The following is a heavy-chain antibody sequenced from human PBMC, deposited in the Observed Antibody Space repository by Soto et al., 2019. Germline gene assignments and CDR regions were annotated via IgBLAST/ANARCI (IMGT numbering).Heavy chain of an antibody. CDR3: ASGGSSLDFDS. CDR2: INSDGSST. Sequence: GGSLRLSCAASGFTFRSYWMQWVRQAPGKGLVWVSWINSDGSSTSYADSVKGRFTISRDNAKNTLYLQMNSLRAEDTAVYYCASGGSSLDFDSWGEGTLVTVS. J-gene: IGHJ4*02. CDR1: GFTFRSYW. V-gene: IGHV3-74*01. D-gene: IGHD6-6*01.